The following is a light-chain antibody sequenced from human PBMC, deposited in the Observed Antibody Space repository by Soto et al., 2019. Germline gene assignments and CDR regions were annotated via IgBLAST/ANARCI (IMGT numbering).Light chain of an antibody. CDR3: QQSYSTPDT. J-gene: IGKJ5*01. CDR2: AAS. Sequence: QLTQSPSSLSASVGDRVTITCRASQTISSYLNWYQQKPGKAPRLLIFAASSLHSGVPSRFSGSGSGTDFTLTISSLQPEDFATYYCQQSYSTPDTFGQGTRLEIK. V-gene: IGKV1-39*01. CDR1: QTISSY.